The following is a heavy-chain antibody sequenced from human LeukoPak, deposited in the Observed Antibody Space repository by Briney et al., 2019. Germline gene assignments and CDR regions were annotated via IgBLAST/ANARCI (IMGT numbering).Heavy chain of an antibody. CDR2: ISAYNGNT. D-gene: IGHD2-21*02. Sequence: ASVKVSCTASGYTFTSYGISWVRQAPGQGLEWMGWISAYNGNTNYAQKLQGRVTMTTDTSTSTAYMELRSLRSDDTAVYYCARDAHSYCGGDCYSPYWGQGTLVTVSS. CDR1: GYTFTSYG. CDR3: ARDAHSYCGGDCYSPY. V-gene: IGHV1-18*01. J-gene: IGHJ4*02.